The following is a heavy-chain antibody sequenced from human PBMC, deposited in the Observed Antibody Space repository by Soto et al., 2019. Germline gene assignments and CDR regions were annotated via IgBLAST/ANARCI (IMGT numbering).Heavy chain of an antibody. D-gene: IGHD5-18*01. CDR3: AQGGYSYGYNWFDP. Sequence: QTLSLTCAISGGSVSSNSASWKWIRQSPSRGLEWLGRTYYRSKWYNDYAVSVKSRITINPDTSKNQFSLQLNSVTPEDTAVYYCAQGGYSYGYNWFDPWGQGTLVTVSS. V-gene: IGHV6-1*01. CDR2: TYYRSKWYN. J-gene: IGHJ5*02. CDR1: GGSVSSNSAS.